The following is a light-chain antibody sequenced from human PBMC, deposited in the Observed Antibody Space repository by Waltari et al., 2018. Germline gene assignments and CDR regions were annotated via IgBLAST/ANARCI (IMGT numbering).Light chain of an antibody. V-gene: IGKV1-39*01. Sequence: DIQMTQSPSSLSASVGGRVTITCRASETIDTYLNWYQHKPGQAPKLLIYAASSLQSGVPSMFSGSGSVTDFTLTISNLQPEDFATYYCQQSYSTLSITFGQGTRLEI. CDR3: QQSYSTLSIT. J-gene: IGKJ5*01. CDR2: AAS. CDR1: ETIDTY.